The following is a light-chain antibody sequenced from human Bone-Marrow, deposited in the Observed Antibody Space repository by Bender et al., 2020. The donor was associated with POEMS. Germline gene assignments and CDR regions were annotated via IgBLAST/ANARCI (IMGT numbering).Light chain of an antibody. CDR1: SSNTGSGYD. V-gene: IGLV1-40*01. CDR2: GYN. Sequence: QSVLTQPPSVSGAPGQRVTISCTGSSSNTGSGYDINWYQHLPGTAPKLLIYGYNNRPSGVPDRFSCSKSGTSASLAITGLQAEDEGDYYCQSYDNSRGGWVFGGGTKLTVL. J-gene: IGLJ3*02. CDR3: QSYDNSRGGWV.